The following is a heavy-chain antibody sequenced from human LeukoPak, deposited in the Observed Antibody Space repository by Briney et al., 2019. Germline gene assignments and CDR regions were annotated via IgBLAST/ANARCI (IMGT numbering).Heavy chain of an antibody. V-gene: IGHV4-30-2*01. Sequence: SETLSLTCTVPGGSISSGGYYWSWIRQPPGKGLEWIGYIYHSGSTYYNPSLKSRVTISVDRSKNQFSLKLSSVTAADTAVYYCARAGWIQLWSRGQGTLVTVSS. D-gene: IGHD5-18*01. CDR3: ARAGWIQLWS. CDR1: GGSISSGGYY. CDR2: IYHSGST. J-gene: IGHJ4*02.